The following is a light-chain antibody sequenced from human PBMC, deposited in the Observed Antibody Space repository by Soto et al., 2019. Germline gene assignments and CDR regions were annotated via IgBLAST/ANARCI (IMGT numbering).Light chain of an antibody. CDR1: QSFSSSY. J-gene: IGKJ4*01. CDR2: GAS. CDR3: HQYDSSPLT. Sequence: EIGLTQSPGTLSLSPGERATLSCRASQSFSSSYLAWYQQKPGQAPRLRIYGASSRATGIPDRFSGSGSGTDFTLTISRLEPEDFAVYYCHQYDSSPLTFGGGTKVEIK. V-gene: IGKV3-20*01.